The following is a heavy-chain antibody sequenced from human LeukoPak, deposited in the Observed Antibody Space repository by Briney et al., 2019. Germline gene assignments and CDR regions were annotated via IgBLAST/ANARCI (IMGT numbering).Heavy chain of an antibody. Sequence: ASVTVSCKASEYTFTSYDINWVRQATGQGLEWMGWMNPNSGNTGYAHNFQGRVTMSRNTSISTAYMELSSLRSDDTAVYWCARSNRYSSGNWYFDLWGRGTLVTVSS. CDR3: ARSNRYSSGNWYFDL. CDR1: EYTFTSYD. D-gene: IGHD5-18*01. V-gene: IGHV1-8*01. CDR2: MNPNSGNT. J-gene: IGHJ2*01.